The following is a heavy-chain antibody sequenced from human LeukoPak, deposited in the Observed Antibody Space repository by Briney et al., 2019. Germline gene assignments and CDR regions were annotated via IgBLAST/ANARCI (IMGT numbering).Heavy chain of an antibody. D-gene: IGHD3-9*01. CDR3: AKQYFDWLPYFDY. CDR1: GFTFSSYA. CDR2: ISVSGGST. J-gene: IGHJ4*02. V-gene: IGHV3-23*01. Sequence: GGSLRLSCAASGFTFSSYAMSWVRQAPGKGLEWVSTISVSGGSTYYADSVKGRFTIPRDNSKNTLYLQMNSLRAEDTAVYYCAKQYFDWLPYFDYWGQGTLVTVSS.